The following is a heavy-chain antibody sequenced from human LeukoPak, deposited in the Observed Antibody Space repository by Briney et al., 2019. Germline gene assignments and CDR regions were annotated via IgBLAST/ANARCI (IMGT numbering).Heavy chain of an antibody. V-gene: IGHV1-18*01. CDR1: GYTFTSYG. CDR2: ISAYNGNT. Sequence: ASVKVSCKASGYTFTSYGISWVRQAPGQGLEWMGRISAYNGNTNYAQKLQGRVTMTTDTSTSTAYMELRSLRSDDTAVYYCARRIAAHTSFDYWGQGTLVTVSS. D-gene: IGHD6-6*01. CDR3: ARRIAAHTSFDY. J-gene: IGHJ4*02.